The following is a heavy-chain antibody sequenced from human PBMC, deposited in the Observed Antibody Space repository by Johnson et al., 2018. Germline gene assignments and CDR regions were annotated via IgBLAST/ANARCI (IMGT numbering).Heavy chain of an antibody. V-gene: IGHV3-33*01. J-gene: IGHJ6*02. CDR3: VRASSSSPYYYGMDV. CDR2: IWYDGSNK. CDR1: GFTLSSNG. Sequence: QVQLVQSGGGVVQXGRSXRLXCAASGFTLSSNGMHWVRQAPGKGLEWVAVIWYDGSNKYYADSVKGRFTISRDNSKNMLYLQMKSLRVEDTAVYYCVRASSSSPYYYGMDVWGQGTTVTVSS. D-gene: IGHD6-6*01.